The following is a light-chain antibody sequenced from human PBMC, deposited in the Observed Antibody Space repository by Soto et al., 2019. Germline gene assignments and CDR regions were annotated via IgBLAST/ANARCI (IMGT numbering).Light chain of an antibody. J-gene: IGKJ5*01. Sequence: IVLTQSPGTLSLSPGERATLSCRASENLFSYLAWYQQRPGQAPRLLIYDASARATGIPDRFSGSGSGTEFTLTISSLQSEDFAVYYCQQYNSWPPITFGQGTRLEIK. CDR3: QQYNSWPPIT. CDR1: ENLFSY. CDR2: DAS. V-gene: IGKV3-15*01.